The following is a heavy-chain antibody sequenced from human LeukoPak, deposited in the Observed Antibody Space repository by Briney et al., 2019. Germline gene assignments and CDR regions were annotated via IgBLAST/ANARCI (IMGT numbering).Heavy chain of an antibody. CDR2: IKQDGGEK. D-gene: IGHD4-23*01. CDR1: GFTFSDYY. Sequence: GGSLRLSCVASGFTFSDYYMTWVRQPPGKGLEWVANIKQDGGEKYYVDSVKGRFTISRDNAKNSLFLQMNSLRAEDTAVYYCAREVTPYYWGQGTLVTVSS. J-gene: IGHJ4*02. V-gene: IGHV3-7*01. CDR3: AREVTPYY.